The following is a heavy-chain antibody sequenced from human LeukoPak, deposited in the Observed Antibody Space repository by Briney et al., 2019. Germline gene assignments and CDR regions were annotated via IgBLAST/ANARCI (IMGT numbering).Heavy chain of an antibody. D-gene: IGHD4-17*01. CDR3: AGEVATVTTYAFDI. Sequence: SETLSLTCTVSGGSISSYYWSWIRQPPGKGLEWIGYIYYSGSTNYNPSLKSRVTMSVDTSKNQFSLKLSSVTALDTAVYYCAGEVATVTTYAFDIWGQGTMVTVSS. J-gene: IGHJ3*02. CDR1: GGSISSYY. V-gene: IGHV4-59*12. CDR2: IYYSGST.